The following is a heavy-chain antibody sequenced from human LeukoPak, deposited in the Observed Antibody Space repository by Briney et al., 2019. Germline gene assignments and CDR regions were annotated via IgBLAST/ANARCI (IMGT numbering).Heavy chain of an antibody. V-gene: IGHV3-21*01. J-gene: IGHJ4*02. CDR2: ISSSSSYI. Sequence: GGSLRLSCAASGFTFSSYSMNWVRQAPGKGLEWVSSISSSSSYIYYADSVKGRFTISRDNAKNSLYLQMNSLRAEDTAVYYCARDEFRYYYGSGSYFFPTYFDYWGQGTLVTVSS. D-gene: IGHD3-10*01. CDR3: ARDEFRYYYGSGSYFFPTYFDY. CDR1: GFTFSSYS.